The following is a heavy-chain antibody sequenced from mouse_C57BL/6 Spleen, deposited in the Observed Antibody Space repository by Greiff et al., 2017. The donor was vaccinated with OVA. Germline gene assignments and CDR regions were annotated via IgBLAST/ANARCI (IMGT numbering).Heavy chain of an antibody. J-gene: IGHJ2*01. CDR1: GYSITSGYY. D-gene: IGHD4-1*01. CDR2: ISYDGSN. V-gene: IGHV3-6*01. Sequence: EVQLQESGLGLVKPSQSLSLTCSVTGYSITSGYYWNWIRQFPGNKLEWMGYISYDGSNNYNPSLKNRISITRDTSKNQFFLKLNSVTTEDTATYYCARRQGGTGYFDYWGQGTTLTVSS. CDR3: ARRQGGTGYFDY.